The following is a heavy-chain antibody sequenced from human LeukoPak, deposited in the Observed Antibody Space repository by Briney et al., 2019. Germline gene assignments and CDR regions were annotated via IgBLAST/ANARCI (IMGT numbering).Heavy chain of an antibody. V-gene: IGHV4-34*12. CDR1: GGSFSRYY. CDR3: ARHAEYFDILTGSREDAVDI. CDR2: IIHSGST. J-gene: IGHJ3*02. Sequence: SETLSLTCAVYGGSFSRYYWSWIRHPPGKGLEWVGEIIHSGSTNYNPSLKTRVVISVDTSKNQFSLKLSSVTAADTAIYFCARHAEYFDILTGSREDAVDIWGQGTMVTVSS. D-gene: IGHD3-9*01.